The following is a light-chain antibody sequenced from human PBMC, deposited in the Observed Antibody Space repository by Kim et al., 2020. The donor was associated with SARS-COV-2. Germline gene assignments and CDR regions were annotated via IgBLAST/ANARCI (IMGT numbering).Light chain of an antibody. CDR2: GAS. V-gene: IGKV3-15*01. J-gene: IGKJ1*01. CDR1: QSISTD. CDR3: QQYNRRPRT. Sequence: LSPGERATLSCRASQSISTDLAWYQHKPGQPPKLVIYGASTRDTGIPARFSGSGSGTDFTLTISSLQSEDFAVYYCQQYNRRPRTFGQGTKVDIK.